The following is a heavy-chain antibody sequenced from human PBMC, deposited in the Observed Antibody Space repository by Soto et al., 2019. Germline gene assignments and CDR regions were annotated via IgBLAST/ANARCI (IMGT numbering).Heavy chain of an antibody. CDR2: IYHSGST. CDR1: GGSISSGGYS. V-gene: IGHV4-30-2*01. J-gene: IGHJ5*02. D-gene: IGHD3-10*01. Sequence: SETLSLTCAVSGGSISSGGYSWSWIRQPPGKGLEWIGYIYHSGSTYYNPSLKSRVTISVDRSKNQFSLKLSSVTAADTAVYYCARGYYGSGRVAKNWFDPWGQGTLVTVSS. CDR3: ARGYYGSGRVAKNWFDP.